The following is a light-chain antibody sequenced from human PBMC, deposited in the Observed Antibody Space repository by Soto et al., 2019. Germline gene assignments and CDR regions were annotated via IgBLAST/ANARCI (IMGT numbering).Light chain of an antibody. CDR3: QQYNSYST. J-gene: IGKJ1*01. Sequence: DIQMTQSPSTLSASVGDRVTITCRASQSISSWLAWYQQKPGKAPKLLIYKASSLESGVPSRFSGSGSGTEFTLTISSLQPDDFATYYCQQYNSYSTFGQGTKEDIK. CDR1: QSISSW. CDR2: KAS. V-gene: IGKV1-5*03.